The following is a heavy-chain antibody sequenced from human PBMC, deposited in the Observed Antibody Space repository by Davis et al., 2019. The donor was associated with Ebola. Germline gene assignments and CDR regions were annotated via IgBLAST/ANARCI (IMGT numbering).Heavy chain of an antibody. CDR1: GFTFSSYA. CDR2: ISGSGGST. D-gene: IGHD4-11*01. J-gene: IGHJ4*02. CDR3: ARTPYSNYWYY. V-gene: IGHV3-23*01. Sequence: GESLKISCAASGFTFSSYAMSWVRQAPGKGLEWVSAISGSGGSTYYADSVKGRFTISRDNSKNTLYLQMNSLRAEDTAVYYCARTPYSNYWYYWGQGTLVTVSS.